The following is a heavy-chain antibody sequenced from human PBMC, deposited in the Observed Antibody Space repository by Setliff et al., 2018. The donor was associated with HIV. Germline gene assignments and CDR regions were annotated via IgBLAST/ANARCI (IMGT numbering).Heavy chain of an antibody. CDR1: GGSISSGDYY. D-gene: IGHD4-4*01. Sequence: PSETLSLTCTVSGGSISSGDYYLSWIRQHPRKGLEWIGYIYYTGSTYYNPSLKSRVTISVDTSNNQLSLKLSSVTAADTAVYYCARGAFFDYSRPGFVDYWGQGTLVTVSS. CDR2: IYYTGST. V-gene: IGHV4-31*03. J-gene: IGHJ4*02. CDR3: ARGAFFDYSRPGFVDY.